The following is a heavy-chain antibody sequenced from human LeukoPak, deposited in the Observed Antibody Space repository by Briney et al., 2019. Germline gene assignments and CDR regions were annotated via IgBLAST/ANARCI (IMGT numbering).Heavy chain of an antibody. CDR1: GGSFSGYY. D-gene: IGHD1-26*01. CDR3: ARGRGHSGGYFWLPKNWFDP. J-gene: IGHJ5*02. CDR2: INHSGST. Sequence: SETLSLTCAVYGGSFSGYYWSWIRQPPGKGLEWIGEINHSGSTNYNPSLKSRVTISVDTSKNQFSLKLSSVTAADTAVYYCARGRGHSGGYFWLPKNWFDPWGQGTLVTVSS. V-gene: IGHV4-34*01.